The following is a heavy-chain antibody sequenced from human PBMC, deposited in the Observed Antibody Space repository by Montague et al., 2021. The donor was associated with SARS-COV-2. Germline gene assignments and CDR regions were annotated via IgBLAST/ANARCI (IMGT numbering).Heavy chain of an antibody. CDR1: GFTFSSYP. V-gene: IGHV3-30-3*01. D-gene: IGHD3-9*01. CDR3: ARDHQFYDVLTAYFPSNYYHNYYGMDV. J-gene: IGHJ6*02. Sequence: PLRLSCAASGFTFSSYPMHWVRQAPGKGLEWVAVISYDGTYKYYADSVKGRFTISRDNSKNTLYLQLNSLRAEDTAVYFCARDHQFYDVLTAYFPSNYYHNYYGMDVWGQGTTVTVSS. CDR2: ISYDGTYK.